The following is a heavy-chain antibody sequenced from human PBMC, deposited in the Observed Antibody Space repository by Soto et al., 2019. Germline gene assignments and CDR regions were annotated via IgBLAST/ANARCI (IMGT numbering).Heavy chain of an antibody. CDR2: IYYTGST. J-gene: IGHJ6*02. D-gene: IGHD3-10*01. Sequence: SETLSLTCAISGYSISSSNWWGWIRQPPGKGLEWIGYIYYTGSTHYNPSLKSRVTMSVDTSKNQFSLKLSSVTAVDTAVYYWARINTGAGYYYAMDVWGQGTTVTVS. CDR1: GYSISSSNW. V-gene: IGHV4-28*01. CDR3: ARINTGAGYYYAMDV.